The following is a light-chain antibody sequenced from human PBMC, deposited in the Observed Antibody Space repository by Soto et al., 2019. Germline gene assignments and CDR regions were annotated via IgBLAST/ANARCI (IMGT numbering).Light chain of an antibody. CDR1: SSDVGGHNS. CDR2: DVS. J-gene: IGLJ1*01. V-gene: IGLV2-14*01. Sequence: QSVLTQPASVSGSPGQSITISCTGTSSDVGGHNSVAWYQHNPGKAPKLMIYDVSNRPSGVSSRFSGSKSGNTASLSISGLQAEDEADYYCSSYTSSSTLGFGTGTKVTVL. CDR3: SSYTSSSTLG.